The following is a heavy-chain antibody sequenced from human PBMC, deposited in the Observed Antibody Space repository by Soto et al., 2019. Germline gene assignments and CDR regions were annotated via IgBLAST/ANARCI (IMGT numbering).Heavy chain of an antibody. Sequence: QVRLQESGPGLVKPSQTLSLMCTVSGAPISGGDYHWSWIRQPPGKGLEWIGYIFPSGATHYNSSLGSRITMSVETSKSHFSLKLTSVTAADTAVYFCARGSAAKRYFDLWGRGTLVTVSS. CDR2: IFPSGAT. V-gene: IGHV4-30-4*01. CDR1: GAPISGGDYH. D-gene: IGHD5-18*01. J-gene: IGHJ2*01. CDR3: ARGSAAKRYFDL.